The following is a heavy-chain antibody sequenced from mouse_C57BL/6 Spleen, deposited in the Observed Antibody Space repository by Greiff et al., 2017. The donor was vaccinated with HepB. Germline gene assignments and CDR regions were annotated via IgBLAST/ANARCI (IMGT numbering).Heavy chain of an antibody. CDR1: GFTFSSYA. CDR2: ISDGGSYT. J-gene: IGHJ1*03. D-gene: IGHD2-3*01. Sequence: EVQGVESGGGLVKPGGSLKLSCAASGFTFSSYAMSWVRQTPEKRLEWVATISDGGSYTYYPDNVKGRFTISRDNAKNNLYLQMSHLKSEDTAMYYCARDGLLRYFDVWGTGTTVTVSS. V-gene: IGHV5-4*01. CDR3: ARDGLLRYFDV.